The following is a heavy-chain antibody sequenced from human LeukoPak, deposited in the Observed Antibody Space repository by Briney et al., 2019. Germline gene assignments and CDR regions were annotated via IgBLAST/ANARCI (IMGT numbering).Heavy chain of an antibody. CDR1: GYTFTGYY. CDR3: ARGLGGWYVVGWFDP. CDR2: INPNSVGT. J-gene: IGHJ5*02. Sequence: ASVKVSCKASGYTFTGYYMHWVRQAPGQGLEWMGWINPNSVGTNYAQKLQGRVTMTADTSTSTGYMELRSLRSDDTAVYYCARGLGGWYVVGWFDPWGQGTLVTVSS. V-gene: IGHV1-2*02. D-gene: IGHD6-19*01.